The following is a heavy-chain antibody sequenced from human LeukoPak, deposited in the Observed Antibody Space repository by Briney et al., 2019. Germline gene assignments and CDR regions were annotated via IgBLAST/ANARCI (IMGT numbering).Heavy chain of an antibody. D-gene: IGHD3-9*01. Sequence: GGSLRLSCAASGFTVSSNYMSWVRQAPGKGLERVSVIYSGGSTYYADSVKGRFTISRDGSKNTLYLQMNSLRAKDTAVYYCARDQSRYPYYYYGMDVWGQGTTVTVSS. CDR1: GFTVSSNY. J-gene: IGHJ6*02. CDR3: ARDQSRYPYYYYGMDV. CDR2: IYSGGST. V-gene: IGHV3-53*01.